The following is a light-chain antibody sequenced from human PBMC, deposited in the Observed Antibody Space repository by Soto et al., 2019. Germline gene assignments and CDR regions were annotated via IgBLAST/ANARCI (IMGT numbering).Light chain of an antibody. CDR1: QSISTH. CDR3: QQIYTSWWT. CDR2: AAS. J-gene: IGKJ1*01. V-gene: IGKV1-39*01. Sequence: DIQMTQSPSSLSASVGDRVSITCRASQSISTHLSWYQQKPGKAPKLLIYAASSLQSWVPSRFTGSGSGTDFTLTISRLQPEDVATYYCQQIYTSWWTFGQGTKVEIK.